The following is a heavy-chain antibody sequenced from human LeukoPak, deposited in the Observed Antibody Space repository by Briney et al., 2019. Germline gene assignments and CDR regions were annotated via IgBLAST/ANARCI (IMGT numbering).Heavy chain of an antibody. Sequence: SVKVSCKASGGTFSSYAISWVRQAPGQGLEWMGGIIPIFGTANYAQKFQGRVTITVDESTSTAYMELSSLRSEDTAVYYCARGGSGDYPIAPDYWGQGTLVTVSS. J-gene: IGHJ4*02. CDR2: IIPIFGTA. CDR1: GGTFSSYA. CDR3: ARGGSGDYPIAPDY. V-gene: IGHV1-69*13. D-gene: IGHD4-17*01.